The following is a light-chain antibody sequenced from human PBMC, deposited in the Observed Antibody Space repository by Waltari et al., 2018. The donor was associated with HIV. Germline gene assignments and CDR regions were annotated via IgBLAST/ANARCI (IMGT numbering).Light chain of an antibody. CDR2: KDK. Sequence: YELTQSPSASVSPGQTATINCFGDAMPKQFAYWYQHKPGQAPVLLISKDKERPSGIPDRFSGSGSGTTVTLTISGVRAEDEADYYCQSTDITGTYAVFGPGTKVTVL. J-gene: IGLJ1*01. V-gene: IGLV3-25*03. CDR3: QSTDITGTYAV. CDR1: AMPKQF.